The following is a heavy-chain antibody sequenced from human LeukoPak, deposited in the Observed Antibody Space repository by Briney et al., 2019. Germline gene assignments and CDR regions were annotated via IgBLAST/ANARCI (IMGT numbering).Heavy chain of an antibody. V-gene: IGHV4-4*07. Sequence: SETLSLTCTVSGGSISSYYWTWIRQPAGKGLEWIGRIYASGGTRYNPSLNSRLTISLDTSKNQFFLNLTSVTAADTAMYYCARGFWSGSFFDFWGQGSLVTVSS. D-gene: IGHD3-3*01. CDR2: IYASGGT. J-gene: IGHJ4*02. CDR1: GGSISSYY. CDR3: ARGFWSGSFFDF.